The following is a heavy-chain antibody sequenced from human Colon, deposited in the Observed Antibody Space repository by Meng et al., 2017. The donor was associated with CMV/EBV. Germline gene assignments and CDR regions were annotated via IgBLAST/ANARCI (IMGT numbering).Heavy chain of an antibody. CDR2: ISSSTTYI. D-gene: IGHD3-16*01. CDR1: GFTFTTYS. CDR3: ARGGSSPGPYYFDY. J-gene: IGHJ4*02. V-gene: IGHV3-21*01. Sequence: GESLRLSCAASGFTFTTYSINWVRQAPGKGLEWVSSISSSTTYIYYADSVKGRFTISRDNAKNSLYLQMKSLRAEDTAVYYCARGGSSPGPYYFDYWGQGTLVTVSS.